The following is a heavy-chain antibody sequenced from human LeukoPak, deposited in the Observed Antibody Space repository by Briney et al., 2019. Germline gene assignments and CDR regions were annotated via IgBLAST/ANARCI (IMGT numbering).Heavy chain of an antibody. CDR2: ISSISSYI. V-gene: IGHV3-21*01. J-gene: IGHJ1*01. D-gene: IGHD6-19*01. CDR1: GFTFSSYS. CDR3: ARERVTVAGTSVTGTEYLQH. Sequence: PGGSLRLSCAASGFTFSSYSMSWVRQAPGKGLEWVSSISSISSYIYYADSVKGRFTISRDNAKNSLYLQMNSLRAEDTAVYYCARERVTVAGTSVTGTEYLQHWGQGTLVTVSS.